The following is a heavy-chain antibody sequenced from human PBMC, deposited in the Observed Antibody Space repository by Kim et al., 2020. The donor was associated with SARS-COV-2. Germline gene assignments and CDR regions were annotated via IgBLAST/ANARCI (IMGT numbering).Heavy chain of an antibody. CDR3: TGARAI. J-gene: IGHJ3*02. CDR1: GFSFVNSW. CDR2: IQPDGTET. Sequence: GGSLRLSCAASGFSFVNSWMNWVRQAPGKGLEWMANIQPDGTETYYVDSVKGRFTASRDNNYNLLYLQMNTLRAEDTAVYYCTGARAISGQGTGVTVSS. V-gene: IGHV3-7*01.